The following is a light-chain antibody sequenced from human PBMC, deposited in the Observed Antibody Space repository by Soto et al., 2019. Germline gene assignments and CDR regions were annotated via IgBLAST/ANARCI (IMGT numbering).Light chain of an antibody. CDR2: AAS. CDR3: QKYNIAPWT. V-gene: IGKV1-27*01. CDR1: QAISTY. Sequence: DIQMTQSPSSLSAYVGDRVTITCRASQAISTYLAWYQQKPGKVPKLLIYAASTLQSGVPSRFSGSGSGTDVTLTISSLQPEDVGTYYCQKYNIAPWTLGQGTKVEIK. J-gene: IGKJ1*01.